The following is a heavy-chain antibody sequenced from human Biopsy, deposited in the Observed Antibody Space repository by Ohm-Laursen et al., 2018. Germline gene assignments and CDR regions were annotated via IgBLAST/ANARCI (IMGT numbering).Heavy chain of an antibody. J-gene: IGHJ3*02. CDR2: IYPGGGT. Sequence: TLSLTCTVSGDSVRNYYWSWIRQAAGTGLEWIGRIYPGGGTIYNPSLKSRVTMSVDTSKNHFSLNLNSVTAADTAVYYCAGIVLGPTNDAFDIWGQGTMVTVSS. D-gene: IGHD1-26*01. CDR1: GDSVRNYY. CDR3: AGIVLGPTNDAFDI. V-gene: IGHV4-4*07.